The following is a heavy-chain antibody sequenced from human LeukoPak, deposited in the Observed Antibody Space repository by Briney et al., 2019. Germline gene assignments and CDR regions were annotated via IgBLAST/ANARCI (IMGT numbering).Heavy chain of an antibody. Sequence: SETLSLTCTVSGYSISSGYYWGWIRQPPGKGLEWIGSIYHSGSTYYNPSLKSRVTISVDTSKNQFSLKLSSVTAADTAVYYCARVRGTLYYDFWSGDPSYYYMDVWGKGTTVTVSS. D-gene: IGHD3-3*01. CDR1: GYSISSGYY. CDR2: IYHSGST. V-gene: IGHV4-38-2*02. CDR3: ARVRGTLYYDFWSGDPSYYYMDV. J-gene: IGHJ6*03.